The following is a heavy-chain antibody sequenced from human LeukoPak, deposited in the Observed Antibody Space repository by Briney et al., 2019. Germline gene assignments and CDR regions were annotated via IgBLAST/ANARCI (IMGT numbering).Heavy chain of an antibody. J-gene: IGHJ3*02. V-gene: IGHV4-34*01. Sequence: SETLSLTCAVYGGSFSGYYWSWIRQPPGKGLEWIGEINHSGSTNYNPSLKSRVTMSVDTSKKQLYLKVTSVTAADTAVYYCARELSTSSTAFDMWGQGTMVTVSS. CDR2: INHSGST. CDR3: ARELSTSSTAFDM. D-gene: IGHD6-6*01. CDR1: GGSFSGYY.